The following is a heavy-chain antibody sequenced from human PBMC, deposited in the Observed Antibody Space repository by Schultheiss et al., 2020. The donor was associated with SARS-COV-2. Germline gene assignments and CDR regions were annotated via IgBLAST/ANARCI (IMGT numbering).Heavy chain of an antibody. CDR3: ARASDYYQPSYYYGMDV. D-gene: IGHD3-10*01. CDR2: ISNSGSTI. Sequence: GGSLRLSCTASGFTFINTWMTWVRQAPGKGLEWVSYISNSGSTIYYADSVKGRFTISRDNAKNSLYLQMNSLRAEDTAVYYCARASDYYQPSYYYGMDVWGQGTTVTVSS. V-gene: IGHV3-48*04. J-gene: IGHJ6*02. CDR1: GFTFINTW.